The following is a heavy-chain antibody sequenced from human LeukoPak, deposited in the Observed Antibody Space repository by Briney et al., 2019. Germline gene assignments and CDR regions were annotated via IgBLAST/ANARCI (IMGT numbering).Heavy chain of an antibody. CDR2: INWNGGST. Sequence: GGSLRLSCAASGFTFDDYGMSWVRQAPGKGREGVAGINWNGGSTVYADSVKGRFTISRDNAKNSLYVQMNSLRAEDTALYYCARYGAGAVHAFDIWGQGTMVTVSS. J-gene: IGHJ3*02. CDR1: GFTFDDYG. D-gene: IGHD1-26*01. CDR3: ARYGAGAVHAFDI. V-gene: IGHV3-20*04.